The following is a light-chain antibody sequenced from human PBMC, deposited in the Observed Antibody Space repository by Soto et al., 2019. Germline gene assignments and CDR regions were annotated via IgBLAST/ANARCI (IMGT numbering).Light chain of an antibody. CDR2: DAS. CDR1: QSVSSY. J-gene: IGKJ5*01. Sequence: IGLKQSPAALSLSPGERATLSCRASQSVSSYLAWYQQKPGQAPRLLIYDASNRATGIPARFSGSGSGTDFTLTISSLEPEDFAVYYCQQRSNWPITFGQGTRLETK. V-gene: IGKV3-11*01. CDR3: QQRSNWPIT.